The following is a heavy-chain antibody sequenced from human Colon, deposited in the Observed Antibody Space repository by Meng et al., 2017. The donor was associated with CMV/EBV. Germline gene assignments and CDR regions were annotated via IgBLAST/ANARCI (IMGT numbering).Heavy chain of an antibody. D-gene: IGHD1-26*01. CDR2: ISTSRGDT. CDR1: GYTFTHYA. CDR3: ARGEACVNDACYLGAY. Sequence: ASVKVSCKASGYTFTHYAVHWVRQAPGQGLEWVGWISTSRGDTNSAQKFQGRVTMTMDTSISTAYMELSSLRSDDTAVYYCARGEACVNDACYLGAYWGQGTLVTVSS. V-gene: IGHV1-2*02. J-gene: IGHJ4*02.